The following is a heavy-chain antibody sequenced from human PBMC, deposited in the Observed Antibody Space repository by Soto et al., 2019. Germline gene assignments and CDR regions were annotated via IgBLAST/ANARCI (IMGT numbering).Heavy chain of an antibody. CDR1: GVTFSSYA. CDR2: ISGSGGTT. Sequence: PGGSLRLSCIASGVTFSSYAMSWVRQAPGKGLEWVSAISGSGGTTYYADSVKGRFTISRDNSKNTLYLQMNSLRAEDTAVYYCAKQRAGFGSGSDTYYFDYWGQGTLVTVSS. V-gene: IGHV3-23*01. J-gene: IGHJ4*02. CDR3: AKQRAGFGSGSDTYYFDY. D-gene: IGHD3-10*01.